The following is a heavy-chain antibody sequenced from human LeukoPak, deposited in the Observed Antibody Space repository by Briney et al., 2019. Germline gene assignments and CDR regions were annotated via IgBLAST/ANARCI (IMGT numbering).Heavy chain of an antibody. Sequence: GGSLRLSCAASGFTFSSYAMSWVRQAPGKGLEWVSGIIGSGDITYYADSVKGRFTISRDNSKNTLYLQMNSLRAEDTAVYYCAKEHCSGGSCYSHYFDYWGQGTLVTVSS. V-gene: IGHV3-23*01. D-gene: IGHD2-15*01. CDR3: AKEHCSGGSCYSHYFDY. CDR2: IIGSGDIT. J-gene: IGHJ4*02. CDR1: GFTFSSYA.